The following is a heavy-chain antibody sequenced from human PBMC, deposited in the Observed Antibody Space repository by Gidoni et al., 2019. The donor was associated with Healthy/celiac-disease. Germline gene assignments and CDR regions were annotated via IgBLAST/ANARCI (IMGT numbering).Heavy chain of an antibody. CDR1: GGSISSGGYY. Sequence: QVQLQASGPGLVKPSQTLSLTCTVSGGSISSGGYYWSWIRQHPGKGLEWIGYIYYSGSTYYNPSLKSRVTISVDTSKNQFSLKLSSVTAADTAVYYCARDLLGLRLGWDYWGQGTLVTVSS. V-gene: IGHV4-31*03. CDR2: IYYSGST. D-gene: IGHD6-25*01. J-gene: IGHJ4*02. CDR3: ARDLLGLRLGWDY.